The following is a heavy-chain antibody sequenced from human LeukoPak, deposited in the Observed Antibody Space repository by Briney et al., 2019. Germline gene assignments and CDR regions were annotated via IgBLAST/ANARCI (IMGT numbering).Heavy chain of an antibody. V-gene: IGHV4-34*01. CDR1: GGSISSYY. J-gene: IGHJ4*02. CDR3: ARGPSSSCFDY. CDR2: INHSGST. D-gene: IGHD6-13*01. Sequence: SETLSLTCTVSGGSISSYYWSWIRQPPGKGLEWIGEINHSGSTNYNPSLKSRVTISVDTSKDQFSLKLSSVTAADTAVYYCARGPSSSCFDYWGQGTLVTVSS.